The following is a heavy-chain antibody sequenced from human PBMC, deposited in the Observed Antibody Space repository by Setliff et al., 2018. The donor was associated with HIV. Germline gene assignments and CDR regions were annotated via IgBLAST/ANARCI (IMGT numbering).Heavy chain of an antibody. V-gene: IGHV3-43D*03. J-gene: IGHJ4*02. D-gene: IGHD2-15*01. CDR3: VKDEKLSKGRFQVRFFDY. CDR1: GSTFNDYA. CDR2: ISWDGGST. Sequence: PGGSLRLSCAASGSTFNDYAMPWVRQTPGKGLEWVFLISWDGGSTSYADFEKGRFTISRDNGKNSLDLQMNSLRAEDTALYYCVKDEKLSKGRFQVRFFDYWGQGTLVTVSS.